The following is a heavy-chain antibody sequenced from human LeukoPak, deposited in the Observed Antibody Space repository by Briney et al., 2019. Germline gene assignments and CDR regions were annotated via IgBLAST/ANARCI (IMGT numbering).Heavy chain of an antibody. J-gene: IGHJ5*02. CDR3: ASGAEGYVFDP. CDR1: GFTFSSYG. Sequence: GGSLRLSCAASGFTFSSYGMHWVRQAPGKGLEWVAVIWYDGSNKYYADSVKGRFTISRDNSKNTLYLQMNSLRAEDTAVYYCASGAEGYVFDPWGQGTLVTVSS. CDR2: IWYDGSNK. V-gene: IGHV3-33*01. D-gene: IGHD5-12*01.